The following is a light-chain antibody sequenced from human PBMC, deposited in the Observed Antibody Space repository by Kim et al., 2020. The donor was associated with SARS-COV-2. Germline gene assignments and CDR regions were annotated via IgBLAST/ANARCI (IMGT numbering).Light chain of an antibody. J-gene: IGLJ1*01. V-gene: IGLV2-11*01. CDR1: SSDVGGYNY. Sequence: SPGQSVTISCTGTSSDVGGYNYVSWYQQHPGKAPKLMIYDGSQRPSGVPDRFSGSKSGNTASLTISGLQAEDEADYYCCSYAGSYVFGTGTKVTVL. CDR2: DGS. CDR3: CSYAGSYV.